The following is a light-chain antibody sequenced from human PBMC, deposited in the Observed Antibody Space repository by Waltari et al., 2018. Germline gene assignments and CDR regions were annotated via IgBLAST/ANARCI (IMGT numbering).Light chain of an antibody. CDR2: AAS. CDR3: QHHVRLPAT. CDR1: QSISKY. Sequence: SCRASQSISKYLAWYQQRPGQAPRLLIYAASNRATGIPDRLSGGGSGTDFSLTISRLEPEDFAVYYCQHHVRLPATFGQGTKVEIK. J-gene: IGKJ1*01. V-gene: IGKV3-20*01.